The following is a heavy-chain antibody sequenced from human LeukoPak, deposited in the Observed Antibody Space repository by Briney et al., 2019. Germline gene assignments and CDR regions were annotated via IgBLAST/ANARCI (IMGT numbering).Heavy chain of an antibody. J-gene: IGHJ4*02. D-gene: IGHD3-16*01. V-gene: IGHV3-33*01. Sequence: PGGSLRLSCVASGFTFGNYGMHWIRQAPGKGLEWVSVIYYDGSKRYYADFVKGRFAISRDNSKNVVYLQMDSLRAEDTAFYYCARSLGETTFDWWGQGTLVTVPS. CDR2: IYYDGSKR. CDR1: GFTFGNYG. CDR3: ARSLGETTFDW.